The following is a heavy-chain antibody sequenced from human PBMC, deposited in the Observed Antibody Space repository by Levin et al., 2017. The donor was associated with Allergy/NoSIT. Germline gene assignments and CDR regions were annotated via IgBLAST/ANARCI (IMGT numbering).Heavy chain of an antibody. Sequence: RAGGSLRLSCAASGFAVSSNPISWVRQAPGKRLEWVSVIYAGGSTYYADSVRGRFTISRDNSKNTVFLQTNSLRAEDTAVYYCSLQRGPGVEARFESWGQGTLVTVSS. V-gene: IGHV3-53*01. CDR3: SLQRGPGVEARFES. CDR1: GFAVSSNP. D-gene: IGHD2-8*01. J-gene: IGHJ4*02. CDR2: IYAGGST.